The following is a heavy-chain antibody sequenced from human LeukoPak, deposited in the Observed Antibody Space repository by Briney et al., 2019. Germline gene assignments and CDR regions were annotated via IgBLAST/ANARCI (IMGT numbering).Heavy chain of an antibody. CDR2: ISSSGSTI. D-gene: IGHD4-23*01. Sequence: GGSLRLSCAASGFTVSSNYMNWVRQAPGKGLEWVSYISSSGSTIYYADSVKGRFTISRDNAKNSLYLQMNSLRAEDTAVYYCARGLVTRSNYWGQGTLVTVSS. CDR1: GFTVSSNY. V-gene: IGHV3-48*01. CDR3: ARGLVTRSNY. J-gene: IGHJ4*02.